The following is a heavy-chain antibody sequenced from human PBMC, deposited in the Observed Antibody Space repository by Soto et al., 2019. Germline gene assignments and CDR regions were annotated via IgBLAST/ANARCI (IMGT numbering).Heavy chain of an antibody. D-gene: IGHD2-15*01. CDR1: GYTFTSYD. Sequence: QVPLVQSGAEVKKPGASVKVSCKASGYTFTSYDINWVRQATGQGLEWMGWMNPNSGNTGYAQKFQGRVTMTRNTSISTAYMELSSLRSEDTAVYYCARARYCSGGSCFYYGMDVWGQGTTVTVSS. CDR3: ARARYCSGGSCFYYGMDV. CDR2: MNPNSGNT. V-gene: IGHV1-8*01. J-gene: IGHJ6*02.